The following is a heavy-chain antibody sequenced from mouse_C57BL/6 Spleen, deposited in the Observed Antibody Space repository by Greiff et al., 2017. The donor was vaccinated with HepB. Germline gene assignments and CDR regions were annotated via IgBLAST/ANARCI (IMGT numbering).Heavy chain of an antibody. J-gene: IGHJ2*01. Sequence: QVQLQQPGTELVKPGASVKLSCKASGYTFTSYWMHWVKQRPGQGLEWIGNINPSNGGTNYNEKFKSKATLTVDKSSSTAYMQLSSLTSEDSAVYYGARRGTTVVATYYFDYWGQGTTLTVSS. CDR3: ARRGTTVVATYYFDY. CDR2: INPSNGGT. V-gene: IGHV1-53*01. CDR1: GYTFTSYW. D-gene: IGHD1-1*01.